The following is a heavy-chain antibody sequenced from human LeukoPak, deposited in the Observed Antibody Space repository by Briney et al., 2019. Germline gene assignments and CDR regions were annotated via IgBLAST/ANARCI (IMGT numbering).Heavy chain of an antibody. CDR3: ARGYSSSWYRATAKYYYYYMDV. CDR1: GFTFSSYW. D-gene: IGHD6-13*01. CDR2: IKQDGSEK. J-gene: IGHJ6*03. V-gene: IGHV3-7*04. Sequence: GGSLRLSCAASGFTFSSYWMSWVRQGPGKGLEWVANIKQDGSEKYYVDPVKGRFIISRDNAKNSLYLQMNSLRAEDTAVYYCARGYSSSWYRATAKYYYYYMDVWGKGTTVTVSS.